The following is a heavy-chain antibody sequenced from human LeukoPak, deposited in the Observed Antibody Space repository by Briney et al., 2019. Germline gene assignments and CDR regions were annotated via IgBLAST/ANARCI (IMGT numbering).Heavy chain of an antibody. CDR3: ARDPGGYSGYEFDY. CDR1: GYTFTGYY. Sequence: GASVKVSCKASGYTFTGYYIHWVRLAPGQGLEWMGWINPNSGGTNYAQKFQGRVTMTRDTSISTAYMELSRLRSDDTAVYYCARDPGGYSGYEFDYWGQGTLVTVSS. CDR2: INPNSGGT. V-gene: IGHV1-2*02. D-gene: IGHD5-12*01. J-gene: IGHJ4*02.